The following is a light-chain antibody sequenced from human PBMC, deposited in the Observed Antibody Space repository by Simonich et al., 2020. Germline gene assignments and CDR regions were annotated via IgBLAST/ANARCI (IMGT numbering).Light chain of an antibody. Sequence: DIQLTQSPSFLSASVGDRVTITCLASQGISSYLAWYQQKPGKAPKILIYAASTLQSGVPSRFSGSGSGTEFTLTISSLQPEDFATYYCQQLNSYPFFGPGTKVDIK. J-gene: IGKJ3*01. CDR3: QQLNSYPF. CDR2: AAS. V-gene: IGKV1-9*01. CDR1: QGISSY.